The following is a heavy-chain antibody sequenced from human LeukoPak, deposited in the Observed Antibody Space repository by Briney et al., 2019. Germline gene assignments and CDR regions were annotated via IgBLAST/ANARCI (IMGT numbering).Heavy chain of an antibody. CDR2: IYYSGST. CDR1: GGSISSYY. Sequence: SETLSLTCTVSGGSISSYYWSWIRQPPGKGLEWIGYIYYSGSTNYNPSLKSRVTISVDTSKNQFSLKLSSVTAADTAVYYCATPRSNFWSGYYTGSHYYYMDVWGKGTTVTVSS. J-gene: IGHJ6*03. D-gene: IGHD3-3*01. V-gene: IGHV4-59*08. CDR3: ATPRSNFWSGYYTGSHYYYMDV.